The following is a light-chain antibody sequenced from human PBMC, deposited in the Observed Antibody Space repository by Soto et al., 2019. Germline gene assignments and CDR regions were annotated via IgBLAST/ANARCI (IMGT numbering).Light chain of an antibody. V-gene: IGLV2-14*03. CDR1: TSDVGGYKY. J-gene: IGLJ2*01. CDR2: DVT. CDR3: CSYTSSNTRV. Sequence: QSALTQPASVSGSPGQSITISFTGTTSDVGGYKYVSWYQQHPGKAPKLIIYDVTVRPSGVSNRFSGSKSGNTASLTISGLQAEDEADYYCCSYTSSNTRVFGGGTKLTVL.